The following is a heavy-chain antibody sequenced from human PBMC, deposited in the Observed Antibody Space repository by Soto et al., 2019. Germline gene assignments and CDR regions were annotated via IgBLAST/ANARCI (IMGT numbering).Heavy chain of an antibody. D-gene: IGHD6-19*01. CDR3: ASRSSGWYFDY. CDR1: GFTLITYA. V-gene: IGHV3-23*01. J-gene: IGHJ4*02. CDR2: ISGSGSST. Sequence: GGSLRLSCAASGFTLITYAMSWVRQAPGKGLEWVSVISGSGSSTYYADSVKGRFTVSRDNSKNTLYLQMNSLRAEDTAVYYCASRSSGWYFDYWGQGTLVTVSS.